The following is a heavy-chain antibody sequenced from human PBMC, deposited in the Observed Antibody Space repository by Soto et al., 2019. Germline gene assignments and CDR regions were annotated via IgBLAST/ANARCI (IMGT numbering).Heavy chain of an antibody. CDR2: ISSSSSTI. Sequence: PGGSLRLSCAASGFTFSSYSMNWVRQAPGKGLEWVSYISSSSSTIYYADSVKGRFTISRDNAKNSLYLQMNSLRDEDTAVYYCAGGERNYYYYGMDVWGQGTTVTVSS. D-gene: IGHD2-21*01. J-gene: IGHJ6*02. CDR1: GFTFSSYS. CDR3: AGGERNYYYYGMDV. V-gene: IGHV3-48*02.